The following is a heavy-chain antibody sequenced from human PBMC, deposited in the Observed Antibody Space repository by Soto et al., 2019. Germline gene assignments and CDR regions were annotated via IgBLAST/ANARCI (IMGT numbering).Heavy chain of an antibody. CDR1: GFTFSSHS. J-gene: IGHJ6*03. D-gene: IGHD3-3*01. V-gene: IGHV3-48*01. CDR2: ISSSSSTN. CDR3: ARVQVGDVTTFGVVTEYHYYMDV. Sequence: PGGSLRLSCAASGFTFSSHSMNWVRQAPGKGLEWVSYISSSSSTNNHADSVKGRFTISRDNAKNSVSLQMNSLRAEDTAVYYCARVQVGDVTTFGVVTEYHYYMDVWGKATTVTVSS.